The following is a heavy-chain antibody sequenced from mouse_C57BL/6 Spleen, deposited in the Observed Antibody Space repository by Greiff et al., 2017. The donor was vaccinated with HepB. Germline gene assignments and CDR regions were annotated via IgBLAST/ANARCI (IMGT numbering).Heavy chain of an antibody. CDR3: AREGFGSSILWFAY. CDR2: INPKYGTT. Sequence: VQLQQSGPELVKPGASVKISCKASGYSFTDYNMNWVKQSNGKSLEWIGVINPKYGTTSYNQKFKGKATLTVDQSSSTAYMQLNSLTSEDSAVYYCAREGFGSSILWFAYWGQGTLVTVSA. D-gene: IGHD1-1*01. CDR1: GYSFTDYN. J-gene: IGHJ3*01. V-gene: IGHV1-39*01.